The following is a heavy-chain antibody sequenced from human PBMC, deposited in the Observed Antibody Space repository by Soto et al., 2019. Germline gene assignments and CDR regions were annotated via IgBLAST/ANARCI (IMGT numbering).Heavy chain of an antibody. Sequence: GGSLRLSCAASGFTFTSYAMSWVRQAPGKGLEWVSTISVSGGSTYYADSVKGRFTISRDNSRNTLYLQMNSLRAEDTAVYYCAKTKTSANWFDPWGQGTLVTVS. D-gene: IGHD2-2*01. CDR2: ISVSGGST. CDR1: GFTFTSYA. V-gene: IGHV3-23*01. J-gene: IGHJ5*02. CDR3: AKTKTSANWFDP.